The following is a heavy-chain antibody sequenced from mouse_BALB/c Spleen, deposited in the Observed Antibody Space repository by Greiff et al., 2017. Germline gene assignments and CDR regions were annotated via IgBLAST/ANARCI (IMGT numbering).Heavy chain of an antibody. Sequence: EVMLVESGGGLVQPGGSLRLSCATSGFTFTDYYMSWVRQPPGKALEWLGFIRNKANGYTTEYSASVKGRFTISRDNSQSILYLQMNTLRAEDSATYYCARGIHYYGWGQGTLVTVSA. CDR3: ARGIHYYG. CDR2: IRNKANGYTT. CDR1: GFTFTDYY. V-gene: IGHV7-3*02. D-gene: IGHD1-2*01. J-gene: IGHJ3*01.